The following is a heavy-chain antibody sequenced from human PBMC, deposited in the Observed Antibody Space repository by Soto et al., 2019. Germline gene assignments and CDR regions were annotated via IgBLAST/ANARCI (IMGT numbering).Heavy chain of an antibody. D-gene: IGHD3-22*01. J-gene: IGHJ5*02. CDR2: IYWNDDK. V-gene: IGHV2-5*01. CDR1: GFSLSTSGVG. Sequence: SGPTLVNPTQTLTLTCTFSGFSLSTSGVGVGWIRQPPGKALEWLALIYWNDDKRYSPSLKSRLTITKDTSKNQVVLTMTNMDPVDTATYYCARELAYYYDTRGVFEPWGQGTLVTVSS. CDR3: ARELAYYYDTRGVFEP.